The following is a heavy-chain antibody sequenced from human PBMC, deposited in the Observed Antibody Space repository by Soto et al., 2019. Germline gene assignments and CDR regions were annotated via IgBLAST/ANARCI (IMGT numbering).Heavy chain of an antibody. V-gene: IGHV3-23*01. J-gene: IGHJ4*02. Sequence: EVQLLESGGGFVQPGGSLRLSCAASRFTFSNYAMSWVRQAPGEGLEWVSAISGSGVGTYYADSVKGRFTISRDNSKNTLSLQMNSLRAEDTAVYYCAKGSSSSRPYYFDHLGQGTLVTVSS. CDR3: AKGSSSSRPYYFDH. CDR1: RFTFSNYA. D-gene: IGHD6-6*01. CDR2: ISGSGVGT.